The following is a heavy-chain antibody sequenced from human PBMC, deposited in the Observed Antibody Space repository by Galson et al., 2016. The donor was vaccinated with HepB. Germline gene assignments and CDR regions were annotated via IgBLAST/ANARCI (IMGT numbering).Heavy chain of an antibody. V-gene: IGHV3-48*01. CDR2: IISGSTTI. J-gene: IGHJ6*02. CDR3: AREVAGGMDV. CDR1: GFIFSSYS. Sequence: SLRLSCAVSGFIFSSYSMNWVRQAPGKGLEWVSYIISGSTTIYYADSVKGRFTISWDNAKNSLYLQMDSLRAEDTAVYYCAREVAGGMDVWGQGTTVTVSS.